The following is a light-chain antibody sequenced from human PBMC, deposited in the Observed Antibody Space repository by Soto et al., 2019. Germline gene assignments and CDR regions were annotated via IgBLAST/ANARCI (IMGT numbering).Light chain of an antibody. J-gene: IGKJ1*01. CDR3: QQYNSYSTWT. CDR1: QSISSW. CDR2: DAS. Sequence: DIQMTQSPSTLSASIGDKVTITCRATQSISSWLAWYQHKPGEAPKLLIYDASDLETGVPLRFSGRGSGTEFTLTISSLQPDDFATYYCQQYNSYSTWTFGQGTKVDIK. V-gene: IGKV1-5*01.